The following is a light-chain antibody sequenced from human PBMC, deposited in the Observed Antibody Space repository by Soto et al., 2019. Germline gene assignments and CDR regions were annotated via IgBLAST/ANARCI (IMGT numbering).Light chain of an antibody. CDR3: HQHGSISVP. V-gene: IGKV3-20*01. J-gene: IGKJ4*01. CDR2: GAS. CDR1: QSVSGSS. Sequence: EIVLTQSPGTLSLSPGERATLSCRASQSVSGSSLAWYQQKPGQVPRLLIYGASTRATDIPDRFSGSGSGTDFTLTISGLEPDVFSVYYCHQHGSISVPFGGGTNVDIK.